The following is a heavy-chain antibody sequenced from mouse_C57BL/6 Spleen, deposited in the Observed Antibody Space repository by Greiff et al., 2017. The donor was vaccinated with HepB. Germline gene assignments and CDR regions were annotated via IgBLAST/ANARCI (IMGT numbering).Heavy chain of an antibody. V-gene: IGHV1-42*01. CDR3: ALGSNYPWFAY. Sequence: EVQLQQSGPELVKPGASVKISCKASGYSFTGYYMNWVKQSPEKSLEWIGEINPSTGGTTYNQKFKAKATLTVDKSSSTAYMQLKSLTSEDSAVYYCALGSNYPWFAYWGQGTLVTVSA. J-gene: IGHJ3*01. D-gene: IGHD2-5*01. CDR1: GYSFTGYY. CDR2: INPSTGGT.